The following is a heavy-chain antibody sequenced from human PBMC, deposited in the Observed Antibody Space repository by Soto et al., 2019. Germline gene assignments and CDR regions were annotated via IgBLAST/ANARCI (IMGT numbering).Heavy chain of an antibody. J-gene: IGHJ6*02. CDR3: ARSYYDSSASYASYGMDV. V-gene: IGHV3-7*02. CDR2: IKEDGTEI. Sequence: GGSLRLSCVASGFTFSSHWMNWVRQVPGKGLEWVANIKEDGTEINYVDSVKGRFTISRDNAKNSLYLQMNSLRDEDTAVYYCARSYYDSSASYASYGMDVWGQGTTVTVSS. CDR1: GFTFSSHW. D-gene: IGHD3-22*01.